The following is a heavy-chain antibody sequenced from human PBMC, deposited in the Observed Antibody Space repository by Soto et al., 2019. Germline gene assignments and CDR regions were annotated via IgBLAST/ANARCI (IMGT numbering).Heavy chain of an antibody. CDR1: GGTFRTAA. D-gene: IGHD2-15*01. CDR2: IMPVFRTP. CDR3: ARHNDPQQLGGNYCYMLDV. J-gene: IGHJ6*02. V-gene: IGHV1-69*12. Sequence: QVQLEQSGAEVKKPGSSVKVSCKASGGTFRTAAVSWVRQAPGQGLEWLGGIMPVFRTPDYAQKFHGRVTIPADESTSTAYMELGGLRSDDTAVYYGARHNDPQQLGGNYCYMLDVWGQGTTITVSS.